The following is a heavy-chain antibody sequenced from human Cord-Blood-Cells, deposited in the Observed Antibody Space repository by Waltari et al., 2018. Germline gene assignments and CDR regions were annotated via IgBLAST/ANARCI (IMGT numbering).Heavy chain of an antibody. CDR3: ARGNRAAAFDY. J-gene: IGHJ4*02. Sequence: QVQLQQWGAGLLKPSETLSLTCAVHGGSFSGYHCTWIRQPPGKGLEWIGESNHSGSTNYNPSLKSRVTISVDTSKNQFSLKLSSVTAADTAVYYCARGNRAAAFDYWGQGTLVTVSS. CDR1: GGSFSGYH. V-gene: IGHV4-34*01. D-gene: IGHD6-13*01. CDR2: SNHSGST.